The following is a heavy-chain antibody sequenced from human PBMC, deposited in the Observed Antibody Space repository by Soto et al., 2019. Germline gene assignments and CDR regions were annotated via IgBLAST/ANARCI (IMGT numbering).Heavy chain of an antibody. J-gene: IGHJ6*02. V-gene: IGHV3-30*18. D-gene: IGHD3-3*01. CDR2: ISYDGSNK. CDR3: AKSLTIFGVVPYYYYYGMDV. Sequence: GGSLRLSCAASGFTFSSYGMHWVRQAPGKGLEWVAVISYDGSNKYYADSVKGRFTISRDNSKNTLYLQMNSLRAEDTAVYYCAKSLTIFGVVPYYYYYGMDVWGQGTTVTVSS. CDR1: GFTFSSYG.